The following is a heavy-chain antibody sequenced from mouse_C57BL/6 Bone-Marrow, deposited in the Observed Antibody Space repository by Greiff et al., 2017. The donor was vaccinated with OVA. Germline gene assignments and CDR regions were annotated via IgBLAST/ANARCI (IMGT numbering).Heavy chain of an antibody. CDR3: ARSRYYGSSPFAY. D-gene: IGHD1-1*01. J-gene: IGHJ3*01. V-gene: IGHV1-82*01. Sequence: QVQLKESGPELVKPGASVKISCKASGYAFSSSWMNWVKQRPGKGLEWIGRIYPGDGDTNYNGKFKGKATLTADKSSSTAYMQLSSLTSEDSAVYFCARSRYYGSSPFAYWGQGTLVTVSA. CDR1: GYAFSSSW. CDR2: IYPGDGDT.